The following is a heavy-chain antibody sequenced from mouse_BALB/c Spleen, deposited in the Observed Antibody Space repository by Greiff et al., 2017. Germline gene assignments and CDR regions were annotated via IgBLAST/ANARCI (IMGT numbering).Heavy chain of an antibody. CDR2: INPGSGGT. Sequence: VQVVESGAELVRPGTSVKVSCKASGYAFTNYLIEWVKQRPGQGLEWIGVINPGSGGTNYNEKFKGKATLTADKSSSTAYMQLSSLTSDDSAVYFCAREDYYGYFDYWGQGTTLTVSS. D-gene: IGHD1-1*01. V-gene: IGHV1-54*01. J-gene: IGHJ2*01. CDR3: AREDYYGYFDY. CDR1: GYAFTNYL.